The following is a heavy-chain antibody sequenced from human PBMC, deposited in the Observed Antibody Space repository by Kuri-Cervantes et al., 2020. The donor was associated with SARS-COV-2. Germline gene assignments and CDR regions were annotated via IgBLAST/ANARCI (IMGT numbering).Heavy chain of an antibody. CDR3: ARVQGGWWAFDI. Sequence: ASVKVSCKAFGYTFTNYYIHWVRQAPGQGLEWMGFMNPSSESTTYAQKFQDRVTLTRDTSTSTVYMELSSLRSEDTAVYYCARVQGGWWAFDIWGQGTMVTVSS. CDR1: GYTFTNYY. J-gene: IGHJ3*02. V-gene: IGHV1-46*01. D-gene: IGHD2-8*02. CDR2: MNPSSEST.